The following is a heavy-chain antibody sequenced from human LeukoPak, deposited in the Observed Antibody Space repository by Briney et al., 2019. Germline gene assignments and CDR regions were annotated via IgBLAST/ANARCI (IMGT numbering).Heavy chain of an antibody. CDR2: ISSSGSTI. CDR1: GFTFSSYE. J-gene: IGHJ6*03. Sequence: PGGSLRLSCAASGFTFSSYEMNWVRQAPGKGLEWVSYISSSGSTIYYADSVKGRFTISRDNAKNSLYLQMNSLRAEETAVYYCARYPVFGEYYYHMDVWGKGTTVTVSS. D-gene: IGHD3-3*01. V-gene: IGHV3-48*03. CDR3: ARYPVFGEYYYHMDV.